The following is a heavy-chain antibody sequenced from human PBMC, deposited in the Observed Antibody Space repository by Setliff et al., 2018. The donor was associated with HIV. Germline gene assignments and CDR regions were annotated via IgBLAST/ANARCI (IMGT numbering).Heavy chain of an antibody. D-gene: IGHD6-6*01. Sequence: NPSETLSLTCTVSGGSINNDIYFWSWIRQYPGKGLEWIGYIYCSGSTYYNPSLKSRITISVDTSKNQFSLRLSSVTAADTAVYYCARSGSSSPYYFDYWGQGTLVTVSS. CDR2: IYCSGST. CDR3: ARSGSSSPYYFDY. V-gene: IGHV4-31*03. J-gene: IGHJ4*02. CDR1: GGSINNDIYF.